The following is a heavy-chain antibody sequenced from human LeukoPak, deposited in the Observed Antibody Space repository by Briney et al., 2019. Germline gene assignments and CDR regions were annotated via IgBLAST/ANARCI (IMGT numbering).Heavy chain of an antibody. CDR3: AKGWDNHELDY. Sequence: PGGSLRLSCAASGFTFSSYGMHWVRQAPGKGLEWVAVISYDGSNKYYADSVKGRFTISRDNSKNTLYLQMDSLRAEDTAVYYCAKGWDNHELDYWGQGTLVTVSS. D-gene: IGHD1-14*01. V-gene: IGHV3-30*18. CDR2: ISYDGSNK. J-gene: IGHJ4*02. CDR1: GFTFSSYG.